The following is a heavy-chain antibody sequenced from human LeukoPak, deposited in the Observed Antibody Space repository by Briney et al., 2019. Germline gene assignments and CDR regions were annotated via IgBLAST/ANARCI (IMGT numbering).Heavy chain of an antibody. J-gene: IGHJ5*02. V-gene: IGHV1-2*02. D-gene: IGHD2-15*01. CDR1: GYTFTGCY. CDR2: INPNSGGT. Sequence: ASVKVSFKSSGYTFTGCYMHWVRQAPGQGLEWMGWINPNSGGTNYAQKFQGRVTMTRDTSISTAYMELSRLRSDDTAVYYCARTRPGSSGGKVLGHWFDPWGQGTLVTVSS. CDR3: ARTRPGSSGGKVLGHWFDP.